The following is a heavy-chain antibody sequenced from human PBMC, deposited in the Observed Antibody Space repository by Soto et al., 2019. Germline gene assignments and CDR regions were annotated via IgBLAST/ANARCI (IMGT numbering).Heavy chain of an antibody. CDR3: ARDKLRGFSNWFDP. CDR1: GGSFRGYY. Sequence: SETLSLTCAVYGGSFRGYYRSWIRQPPGKGLEWIGEINHSGSTNYNPSLKSRVTISVDTSKNQFSLKLSSVTAEDTAMYYCARDKLRGFSNWFDPWGQGTLVTVSS. V-gene: IGHV4-34*01. CDR2: INHSGST. D-gene: IGHD3-10*01. J-gene: IGHJ5*02.